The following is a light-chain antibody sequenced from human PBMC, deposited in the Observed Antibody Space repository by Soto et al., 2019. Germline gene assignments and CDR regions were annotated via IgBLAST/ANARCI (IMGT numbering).Light chain of an antibody. V-gene: IGLV2-14*01. CDR3: SSYTSSGTYV. J-gene: IGLJ1*01. Sequence: QSALTQPAPVSGAPGQSIALSCTGTSSDVGGYNYVSWYQQHPGKAPKLMVYDVSNRPSGVSNRFSGSKSGNTASLTISGLQAEDEADYYCSSYTSSGTYVFGTGTKVTVL. CDR1: SSDVGGYNY. CDR2: DVS.